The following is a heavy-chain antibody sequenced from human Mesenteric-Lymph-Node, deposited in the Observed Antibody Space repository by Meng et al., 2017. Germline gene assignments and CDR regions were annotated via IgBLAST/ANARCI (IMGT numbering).Heavy chain of an antibody. CDR3: ARHKLAHRSFDY. J-gene: IGHJ4*02. Sequence: GGSLRLSCAASGFTFSSHWMHWVRQAPGKGLEWVASIKEDGSEKYYVDSVKGRFTMSRDNAKTSLYLQMNSLRADDTAMYYCARHKLAHRSFDYWGQGMLVTVSS. D-gene: IGHD1/OR15-1a*01. CDR2: IKEDGSEK. V-gene: IGHV3-7*01. CDR1: GFTFSSHW.